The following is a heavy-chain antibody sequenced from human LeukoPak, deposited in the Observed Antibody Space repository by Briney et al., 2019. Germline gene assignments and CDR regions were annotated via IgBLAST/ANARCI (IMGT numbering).Heavy chain of an antibody. Sequence: PGGSLRLSCAASGFTFSSYAMSWVRQAPGKGLEWVSAISGSGGSTYYADSVKGRFTISRDNSKNTLYLQMNSLRAEDTAVYYCAKQNFIAVAGTYSDYWGQGTLVTVSS. D-gene: IGHD6-19*01. CDR1: GFTFSSYA. V-gene: IGHV3-23*01. CDR2: ISGSGGST. CDR3: AKQNFIAVAGTYSDY. J-gene: IGHJ4*02.